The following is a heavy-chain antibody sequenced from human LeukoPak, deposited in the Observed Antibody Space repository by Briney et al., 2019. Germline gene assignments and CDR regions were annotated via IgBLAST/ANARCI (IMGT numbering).Heavy chain of an antibody. CDR2: IYYSGST. CDR3: ARPRGFRSSWYKDGKGGSPNYFDY. V-gene: IGHV4-31*03. Sequence: SETLSLTCTVSGGSISSGGYSWSWIRQHPGKGREWIGYIYYSGSTYYNPSLKSRVTISVDTSKNQFSLKLSSVTAADTAVYYCARPRGFRSSWYKDGKGGSPNYFDYWGQGTLVTVSS. D-gene: IGHD6-13*01. J-gene: IGHJ4*02. CDR1: GGSISSGGYS.